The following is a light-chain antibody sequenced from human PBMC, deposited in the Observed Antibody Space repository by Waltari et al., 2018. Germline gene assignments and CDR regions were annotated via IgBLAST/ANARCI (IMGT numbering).Light chain of an antibody. CDR3: CSYAVTNTYV. CDR2: GVT. J-gene: IGLJ1*01. CDR1: TRDIGPHSH. Sequence: SALPQPASMSGSLGQAITISCTGTTRDIGPHSHVPWYQQHPGRAPTLIIYGVTNRPSGVSSRFSGSKSGNTASLTISGLQAEDEADYYCCSYAVTNTYVFGTGTKVTVL. V-gene: IGLV2-23*02.